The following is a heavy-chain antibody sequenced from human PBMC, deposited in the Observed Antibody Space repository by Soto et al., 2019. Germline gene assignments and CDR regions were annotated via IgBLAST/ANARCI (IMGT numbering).Heavy chain of an antibody. CDR2: IYYSGGT. J-gene: IGHJ6*03. D-gene: IGHD5-12*01. CDR3: ARKDSGYADYMDV. Sequence: SETLSLTCTVSGGSISRGGYYWSWIRRHPGKGLEWIGYIYYSGGTYYNPSLKSRVTISVDTSENQFSLRLSSVTAADTAVYYCARKDSGYADYMDVWGKGTTVTVSS. V-gene: IGHV4-31*03. CDR1: GGSISRGGYY.